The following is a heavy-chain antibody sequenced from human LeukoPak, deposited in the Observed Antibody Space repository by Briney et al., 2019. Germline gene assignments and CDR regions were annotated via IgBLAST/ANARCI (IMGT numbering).Heavy chain of an antibody. CDR2: ISSSGSTI. Sequence: GGSLRLSGAASGFTFSSYEMNWVRQAPGKGLEWVSYISSSGSTIYYADSVKGRFTISRDNAKNSLYLQMNSLRAEDRAVYYCAELGITMIGGVWGKGTTVTISS. CDR3: AELGITMIGGV. J-gene: IGHJ6*04. D-gene: IGHD3-10*02. CDR1: GFTFSSYE. V-gene: IGHV3-48*03.